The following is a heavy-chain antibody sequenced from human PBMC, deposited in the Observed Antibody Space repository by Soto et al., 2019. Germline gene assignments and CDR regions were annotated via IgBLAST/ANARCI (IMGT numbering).Heavy chain of an antibody. D-gene: IGHD2-2*01. CDR1: GYTFTSYA. J-gene: IGHJ5*02. V-gene: IGHV1-3*01. CDR2: INAGNGNT. CDR3: ASSVLGLGDVVVPAAIFGFDP. Sequence: GASVKVSCKASGYTFTSYAMHWVRQAPGQRLEWMGWINAGNGNTKYSQKFQGRVTITRDTSASTAYMELSSLRSEDTAVYYCASSVLGLGDVVVPAAIFGFDPWGQGTLVTVSS.